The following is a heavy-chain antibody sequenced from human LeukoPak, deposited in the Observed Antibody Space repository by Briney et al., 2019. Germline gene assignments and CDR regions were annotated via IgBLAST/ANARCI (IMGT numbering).Heavy chain of an antibody. V-gene: IGHV3-74*03. D-gene: IGHD2-2*01. CDR2: INGDASNP. J-gene: IGHJ5*02. Sequence: PGGSLRLSCAASGLTFNSYWMHSVRQVAGKGLVWVARINGDASNPTYADSVKGRFTISRDNAKNTLYLQMNSLRVDDTAVYYCARAMPHGNWFDPWGQGSLVTVSS. CDR1: GLTFNSYW. CDR3: ARAMPHGNWFDP.